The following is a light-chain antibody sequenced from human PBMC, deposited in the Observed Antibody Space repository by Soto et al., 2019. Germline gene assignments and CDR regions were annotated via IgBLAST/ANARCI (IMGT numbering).Light chain of an antibody. Sequence: EIVLTQSPGTLSLSPGEGATLSCRASQSVTSSYLAWYQQKPGQAPRRLIYGASIRATGIPDRFSGSGSGTEFTLTISSLQSEDFAVYYCQQYNDWAPETFGQGTKVDIK. CDR3: QQYNDWAPET. CDR2: GAS. CDR1: QSVTSSY. J-gene: IGKJ1*01. V-gene: IGKV3-20*01.